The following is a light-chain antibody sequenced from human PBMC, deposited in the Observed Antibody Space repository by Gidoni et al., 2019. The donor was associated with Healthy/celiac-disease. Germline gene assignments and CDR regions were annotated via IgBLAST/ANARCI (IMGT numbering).Light chain of an antibody. CDR1: QSVLYSPNNKHY. CDR3: QQYYSTPLT. J-gene: IGKJ4*01. Sequence: DIVMTQSPDYLAVSLGETATINCKSSQSVLYSPNNKHYLAWYQQKPGQPPKLLIYWASTRESGVPDRFSGSGSGTDFTLTISSLQAEDVAVYYCQQYYSTPLTFGGGTKVEIK. V-gene: IGKV4-1*01. CDR2: WAS.